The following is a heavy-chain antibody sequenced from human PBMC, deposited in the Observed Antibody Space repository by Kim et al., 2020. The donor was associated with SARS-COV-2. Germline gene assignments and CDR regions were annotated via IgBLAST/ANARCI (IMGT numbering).Heavy chain of an antibody. Sequence: KFQGRVTISADESTSTAYMELSSLRSEDTAVYYCARGGQQLVHGNWFDPWGQGTLVTVSS. V-gene: IGHV1-69*01. J-gene: IGHJ5*02. D-gene: IGHD6-13*01. CDR3: ARGGQQLVHGNWFDP.